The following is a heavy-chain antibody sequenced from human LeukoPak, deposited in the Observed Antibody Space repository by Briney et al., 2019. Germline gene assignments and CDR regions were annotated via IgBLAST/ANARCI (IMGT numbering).Heavy chain of an antibody. CDR3: AKDRAYYDSSSWRYYYYMDV. CDR1: GFTVSSNY. D-gene: IGHD3-22*01. J-gene: IGHJ6*03. V-gene: IGHV3-23*01. CDR2: ISGSGGST. Sequence: GGSLRLSCAASGFTVSSNYMSWVRQAPGKGLEWVSAISGSGGSTYYADSVKGRFTISRDNSKNTLYLQMNSLRAEDTAVYYCAKDRAYYDSSSWRYYYYMDVWGKGTTVTISS.